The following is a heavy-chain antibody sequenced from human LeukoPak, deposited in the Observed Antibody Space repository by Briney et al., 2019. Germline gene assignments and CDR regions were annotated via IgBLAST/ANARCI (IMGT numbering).Heavy chain of an antibody. CDR2: NYYSGST. Sequence: SETLSLTCTVSGGSISSSSYYWGWIRQPPGKGLEWIGSNYYSGSTYYNPSLKSRVTISVDTSKNQFSLKLSSVTAADTAVYYCARPKVYYDILTGYAPSWYFDLWGRGTLVTVSS. CDR1: GGSISSSSYY. J-gene: IGHJ2*01. CDR3: ARPKVYYDILTGYAPSWYFDL. V-gene: IGHV4-39*07. D-gene: IGHD3-9*01.